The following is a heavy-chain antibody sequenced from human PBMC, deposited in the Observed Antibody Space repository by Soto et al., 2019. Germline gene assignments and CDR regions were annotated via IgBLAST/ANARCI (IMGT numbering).Heavy chain of an antibody. CDR3: ARGGYFDWLLYPGDYYYYGMDV. V-gene: IGHV3-30-3*01. CDR2: ISYDGSNK. Sequence: QVQLVESGGGVVQPGRSLRLSCAASGFTFSSYAMHWVRQAPGKGLEWVAVISYDGSNKYYADSVKGRFTISRDNSKNTLYLQMNSLRAEDTAVYYCARGGYFDWLLYPGDYYYYGMDVWGQGTTVTVSS. CDR1: GFTFSSYA. D-gene: IGHD3-9*01. J-gene: IGHJ6*02.